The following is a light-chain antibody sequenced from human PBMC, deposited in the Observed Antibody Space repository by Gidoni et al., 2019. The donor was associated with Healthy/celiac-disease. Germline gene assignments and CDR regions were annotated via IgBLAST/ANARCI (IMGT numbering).Light chain of an antibody. J-gene: IGKJ2*01. CDR2: LGS. CDR3: MQALQTPYT. CDR1: QSLLHSNGENY. V-gene: IGKV2-28*01. Sequence: DIVMTQSPLSLPVTPGEPASISCRSSQSLLHSNGENYLDWYLQKPGQSPQLLIYLGSNRASGVPDRFSGSGSGTDFTLKISRVEAEDVGVYYGMQALQTPYTFGQGTKLEIK.